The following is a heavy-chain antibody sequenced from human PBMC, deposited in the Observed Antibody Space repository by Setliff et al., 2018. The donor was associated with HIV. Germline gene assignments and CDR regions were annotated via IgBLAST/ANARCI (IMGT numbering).Heavy chain of an antibody. CDR1: GYSISSGYY. J-gene: IGHJ4*02. Sequence: ASETLSLTCAVSGYSISSGYYWGWIRQPPGKGLEWIGTIYGSGTTKYNPSLRSRVTISVDKSKNQLSLSLDSVTAADTAVYYCATDPKGDGWAYFDSWGQGTLVTVSS. D-gene: IGHD6-19*01. CDR3: ATDPKGDGWAYFDS. V-gene: IGHV4-38-2*02. CDR2: IYGSGTT.